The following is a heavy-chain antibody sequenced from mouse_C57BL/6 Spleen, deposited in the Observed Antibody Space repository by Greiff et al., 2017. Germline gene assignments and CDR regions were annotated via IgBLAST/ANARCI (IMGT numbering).Heavy chain of an antibody. CDR2: INPNNGGT. V-gene: IGHV1-26*01. Sequence: EVQLQQSGPELVKPGASVKISCKASGYTFTDYYMNWVKQSHGKSLEWIGDINPNNGGTSYNQKFKGKATLTVDKSSSTAYMERRSLTSEDSAVYYCARLWLRRYYFDYWGQGTTLTVSS. J-gene: IGHJ2*01. D-gene: IGHD2-2*01. CDR3: ARLWLRRYYFDY. CDR1: GYTFTDYY.